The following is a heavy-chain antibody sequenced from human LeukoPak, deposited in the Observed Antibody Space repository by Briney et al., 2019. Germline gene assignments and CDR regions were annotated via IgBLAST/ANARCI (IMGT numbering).Heavy chain of an antibody. Sequence: ASVKVSCKASGYTFTSYDINWVRQATGQGLEWMGWMSPNSGNTGYAQKFQGRVTMTRDTSTSTVYMDLSSLRSEDTAMYYCARAPRNSSTMLDYWGQGTLVTVSS. CDR2: MSPNSGNT. CDR1: GYTFTSYD. V-gene: IGHV1-8*01. J-gene: IGHJ4*02. CDR3: ARAPRNSSTMLDY. D-gene: IGHD6-13*01.